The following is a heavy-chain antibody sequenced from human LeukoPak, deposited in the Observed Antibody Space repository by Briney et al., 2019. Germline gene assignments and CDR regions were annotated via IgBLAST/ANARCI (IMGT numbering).Heavy chain of an antibody. D-gene: IGHD6-6*01. CDR1: GFTFSSYS. J-gene: IGHJ3*02. CDR2: ISSSSSTI. V-gene: IGHV3-48*01. Sequence: GGSLRLSCAASGFTFSSYSMNWVRQAPGKGLEWVSYISSSSSTIYYADSVKGRFTISRDNAKNSLYLQMNSLRAEDTAVYYCAREQLGRAFDIWGQGTMVTVSS. CDR3: AREQLGRAFDI.